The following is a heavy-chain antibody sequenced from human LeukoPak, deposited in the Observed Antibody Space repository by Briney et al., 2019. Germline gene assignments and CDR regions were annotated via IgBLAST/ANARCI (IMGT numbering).Heavy chain of an antibody. Sequence: SETLSLTCTVSGGSISSSTYYWTWIRQPAGRGLEWIGRIYTSGSTNYNPSLKSRVTISVDTSKNQFPLKLSSVTAADTAVYYCARESGREVIYYDRSGYYYYFDYWGQGTLVTVSS. CDR2: IYTSGST. CDR3: ARESGREVIYYDRSGYYYYFDY. CDR1: GGSISSSTYY. D-gene: IGHD3-22*01. J-gene: IGHJ4*02. V-gene: IGHV4-61*02.